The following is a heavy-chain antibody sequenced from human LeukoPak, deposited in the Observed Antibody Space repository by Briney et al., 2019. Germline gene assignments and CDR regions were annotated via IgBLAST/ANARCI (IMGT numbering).Heavy chain of an antibody. Sequence: GGSPRLSCAASGFTFSSYDMHWVRQAPGKGLEWVAFIRYDGSNKYYADSVKGRFTISRDNSKNTLYLQMNSLRAEDTAVYYCAKATTRYSYGSLYWGQGTLVTVSS. V-gene: IGHV3-30*02. J-gene: IGHJ4*02. CDR1: GFTFSSYD. D-gene: IGHD5-18*01. CDR2: IRYDGSNK. CDR3: AKATTRYSYGSLY.